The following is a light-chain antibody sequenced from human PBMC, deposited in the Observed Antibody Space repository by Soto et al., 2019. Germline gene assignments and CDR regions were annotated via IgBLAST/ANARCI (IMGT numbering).Light chain of an antibody. CDR2: DVS. V-gene: IGLV2-14*03. Sequence: QSALTQPASVSGSPGQSIAISCTGTSSDVAAYNYVSWYQQHPGKAPKLMIYDVSNRLSGVSNRFSGSKSGNTASLTISGLQAEDEADYYCTSYTTSTPWVFGGGTKVTVL. J-gene: IGLJ3*02. CDR3: TSYTTSTPWV. CDR1: SSDVAAYNY.